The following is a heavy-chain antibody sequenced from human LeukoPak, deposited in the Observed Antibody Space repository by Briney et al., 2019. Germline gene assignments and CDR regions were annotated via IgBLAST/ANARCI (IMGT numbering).Heavy chain of an antibody. CDR1: GFTFSSYA. CDR3: AKGGTGYCSGTSCLYHFDY. V-gene: IGHV3-23*01. Sequence: PGGSLRLSCAASGFTFSSYAMSWVRQAPGKGPEWVSTITADSTYYADSVKGRFTISRDNSKNTLHLQMNSLGADDTAVYYCAKGGTGYCSGTSCLYHFDYWGQGTLVTVSS. J-gene: IGHJ4*02. D-gene: IGHD2-2*01. CDR2: ITADST.